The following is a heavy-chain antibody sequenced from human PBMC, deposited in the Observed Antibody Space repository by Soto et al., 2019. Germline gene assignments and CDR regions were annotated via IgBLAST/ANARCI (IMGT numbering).Heavy chain of an antibody. Sequence: QVQLVQSGADVKKPGASVKVSCKASGYTLHTYGITWVRQAPGQGLEWMGWISANNDHTNYPQNIEGRVTMTTHTSTSLGYMELRSMTSDYTAGDYCARGTYFDYWGQGTLVTVSS. CDR1: GYTLHTYG. CDR3: ARGTYFDY. J-gene: IGHJ4*02. CDR2: ISANNDHT. V-gene: IGHV1-18*01.